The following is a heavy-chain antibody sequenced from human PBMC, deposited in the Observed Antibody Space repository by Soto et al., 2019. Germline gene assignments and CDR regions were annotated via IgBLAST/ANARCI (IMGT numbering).Heavy chain of an antibody. CDR3: AREGPFYYDSSGGDYYYYGMDV. CDR2: IIPIFGTA. V-gene: IGHV1-69*13. J-gene: IGHJ6*02. CDR1: GGTFSSYA. D-gene: IGHD3-22*01. Sequence: ASVKVSCKASGGTFSSYAISWVRQAPGQGLEWMGGIIPIFGTANYAQKFQGRVTITADESTSTAYMELSSLRSEDTAVYYCAREGPFYYDSSGGDYYYYGMDVWGQGTTVTVSS.